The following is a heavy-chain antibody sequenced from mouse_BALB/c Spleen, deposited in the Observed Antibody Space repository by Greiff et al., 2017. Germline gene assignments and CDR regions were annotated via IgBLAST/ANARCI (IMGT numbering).Heavy chain of an antibody. J-gene: IGHJ2*01. D-gene: IGHD1-1*01. Sequence: EVKLMESGGGLVKPGGSLKLSCAASGFTFSSYAMSWVRQTPEKRLEWVASISSGGSTYYPYSVKGRFTIYRDNARNILYLQMSSLKSEDTAMYYCARAISPGYFDYWGQGTTLTGSS. CDR1: GFTFSSYA. CDR3: ARAISPGYFDY. CDR2: ISSGGST. V-gene: IGHV5-6-5*01.